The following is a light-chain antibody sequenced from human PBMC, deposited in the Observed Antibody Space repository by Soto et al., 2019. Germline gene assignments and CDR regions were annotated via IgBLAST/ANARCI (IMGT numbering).Light chain of an antibody. CDR3: CSYAGGYTWV. CDR2: GVS. Sequence: QSALTQPRSVSGSPGQSVTISCTGTSSDVGGYNYVSWYQQHPGKVPKLMIYGVSKWPSGVPDRFSGSKSGNTASLTISGLQAEDEADYYCCSYAGGYTWVFGGGTKLTVL. V-gene: IGLV2-11*01. J-gene: IGLJ3*02. CDR1: SSDVGGYNY.